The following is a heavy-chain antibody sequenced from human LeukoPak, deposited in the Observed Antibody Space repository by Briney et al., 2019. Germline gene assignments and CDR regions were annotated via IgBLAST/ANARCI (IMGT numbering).Heavy chain of an antibody. V-gene: IGHV3-48*01. CDR1: GFTVSSYS. CDR2: ISTSSTI. D-gene: IGHD4-17*01. CDR3: VRENYGDYDAFDM. Sequence: PGGSLRLSCVASGFTVSSYSMNWVRQAPGKGLEWVSYISTSSTIYYADSVKGRFTISRDNAENSLYLQMNSLRAEDTAVYYCVRENYGDYDAFDMWGQGTMVTVSS. J-gene: IGHJ3*02.